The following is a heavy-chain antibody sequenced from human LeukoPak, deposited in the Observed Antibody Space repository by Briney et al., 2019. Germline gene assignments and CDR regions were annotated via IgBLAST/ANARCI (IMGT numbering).Heavy chain of an antibody. J-gene: IGHJ6*03. Sequence: SVKVSCKASGGTFSSYAISWVRQAPGQGLEWMGEIIPIFGTANYAQKFQGRVTITADESTSTAYMELSSLRSEDTAVYYCARDGVVGAVSLYMDVWGKGTTVTVSS. CDR2: IIPIFGTA. CDR3: ARDGVVGAVSLYMDV. V-gene: IGHV1-69*13. D-gene: IGHD1-26*01. CDR1: GGTFSSYA.